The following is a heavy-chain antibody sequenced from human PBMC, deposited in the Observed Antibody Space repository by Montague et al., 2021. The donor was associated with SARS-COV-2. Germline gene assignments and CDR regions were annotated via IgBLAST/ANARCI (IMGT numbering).Heavy chain of an antibody. V-gene: IGHV4-4*07. Sequence: SETLSLTCTVSGDSISYFYWSWIRQPAGKGLEWIGRVSASGSTNXNPSLNSRVTMSVDTSKKQFSLRLSPVTAADTAVYYCARDVVAAPGTFDYWGQGTLGTVCS. J-gene: IGHJ4*02. D-gene: IGHD6-13*01. CDR2: VSASGST. CDR1: GDSISYFY. CDR3: ARDVVAAPGTFDY.